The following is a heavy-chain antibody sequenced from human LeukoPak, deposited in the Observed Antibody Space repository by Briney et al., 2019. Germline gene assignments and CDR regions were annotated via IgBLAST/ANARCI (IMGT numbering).Heavy chain of an antibody. Sequence: PGGSLRLSCAASGFTFSSYEMNWVRQAPGKGLEWVSYISSSGSTIYYADSVKGRFTISRDNSKNTLFLQMNSLRAEDTAVYYCAKGAHYFDSTLHHWGQGTLVTVSS. CDR3: AKGAHYFDSTLHH. D-gene: IGHD3-22*01. CDR1: GFTFSSYE. J-gene: IGHJ1*01. CDR2: ISSSGSTI. V-gene: IGHV3-48*03.